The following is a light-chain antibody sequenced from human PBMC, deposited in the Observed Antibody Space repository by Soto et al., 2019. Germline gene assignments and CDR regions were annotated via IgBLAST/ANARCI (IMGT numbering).Light chain of an antibody. CDR3: GTWDSSLSYV. Sequence: QSVLTQPPSVSAAPGQKVTISCSGGSSNIGNNYVSWLQQLPGAAPKLLIYENNKRPSGIPDRFSGSKSGASATLDITGLQTGDEADYYCGTWDSSLSYVFGTGTKVTVL. CDR2: ENN. J-gene: IGLJ1*01. CDR1: SSNIGNNY. V-gene: IGLV1-51*02.